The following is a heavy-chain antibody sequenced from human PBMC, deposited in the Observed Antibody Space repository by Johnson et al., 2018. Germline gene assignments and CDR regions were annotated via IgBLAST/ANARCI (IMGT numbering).Heavy chain of an antibody. Sequence: EVQLVESGGGLVQPGGSLRLSCAASGFTFSSSAMTWVRQAPGKGLQWVSTITGSGVNTYYADSVRGRFTISRDNSQNPMYLQMSSLKSEDTAVYYCAKKIQGFWSGYETYYGMDVWGQGTTVTVSS. J-gene: IGHJ6*02. CDR2: ITGSGVNT. CDR1: GFTFSSSA. CDR3: AKKIQGFWSGYETYYGMDV. D-gene: IGHD3-3*01. V-gene: IGHV3-23*04.